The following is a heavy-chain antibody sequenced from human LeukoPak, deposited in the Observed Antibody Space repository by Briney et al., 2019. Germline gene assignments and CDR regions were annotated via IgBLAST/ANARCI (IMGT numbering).Heavy chain of an antibody. D-gene: IGHD2-21*02. J-gene: IGHJ5*02. Sequence: PSETLSLTCTVSGGSISSTSYYWGWIRQPPGKGLEWIGTINYSGSTYYNPSLKSRVTISVDTSKNQISLKLISVTAADTAMYYCARHGDLLSPFQTWGQGTLVTVSS. CDR2: INYSGST. CDR1: GGSISSTSYY. V-gene: IGHV4-39*01. CDR3: ARHGDLLSPFQT.